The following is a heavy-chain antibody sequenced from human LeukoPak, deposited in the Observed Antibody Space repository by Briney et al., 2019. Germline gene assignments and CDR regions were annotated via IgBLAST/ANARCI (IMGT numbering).Heavy chain of an antibody. CDR2: VKSKIDGLTT. CDR3: ARDSRLLRDPYYFDY. Sequence: GGSLRLSCVASGFTFRNAWMSWVRQAPGKGLEWVGRVKSKIDGLTTDYAAPVKGRFFISRDDSKNTLYLQMNSLRAEDTAVYYCARDSRLLRDPYYFDYWGQGTLVTVSS. CDR1: GFTFRNAW. J-gene: IGHJ4*02. V-gene: IGHV3-15*01. D-gene: IGHD2-15*01.